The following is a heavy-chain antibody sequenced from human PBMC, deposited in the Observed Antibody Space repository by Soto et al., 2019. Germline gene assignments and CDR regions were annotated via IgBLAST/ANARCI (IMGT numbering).Heavy chain of an antibody. J-gene: IGHJ4*02. CDR2: ISARNGGT. V-gene: IGHV1-18*04. CDR3: ARVMLLPNPAADF. Sequence: ASVKVSCKTSGYTFTTYGIIWVRQAPGQHLEWLGWISARNGGTNYAQGFQGRVTLTTDTSTSTAYMELKYLRSDDTVVYFCARVMLLPNPAADFWGQGTLVTVSS. CDR1: GYTFTTYG. D-gene: IGHD2-21*01.